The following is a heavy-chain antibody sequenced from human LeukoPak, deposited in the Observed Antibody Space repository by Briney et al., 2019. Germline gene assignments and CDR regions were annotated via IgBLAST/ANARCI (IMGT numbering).Heavy chain of an antibody. CDR3: ARWGCSSTSCYEGPYYFDY. CDR2: IKQDGSEK. CDR1: GFTFSSYW. Sequence: GGSLRLSCLASGFTFSSYWMSWVRQAPGKGLEWVANIKQDGSEKYYVDSVKGRFTISRDNAKNSLYLQMNSLRAEDTAVYYCARWGCSSTSCYEGPYYFDYWGQGTLVTVSS. V-gene: IGHV3-7*01. D-gene: IGHD2-2*01. J-gene: IGHJ4*02.